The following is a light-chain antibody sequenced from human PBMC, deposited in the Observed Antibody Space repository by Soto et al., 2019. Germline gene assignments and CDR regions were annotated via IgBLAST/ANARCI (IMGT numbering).Light chain of an antibody. CDR2: KAS. J-gene: IGKJ1*01. CDR3: QQYHSYPWT. V-gene: IGKV1-5*03. CDR1: QSVTGW. Sequence: DVQMTQSPSTLSAFVGDRVTITCRASQSVTGWLAWYQQKPGKAPKLLIYKASTLESGVPSSFSGSGSGTEFTLTISSLQPDDLATYYCQQYHSYPWTFGQGTKVEVK.